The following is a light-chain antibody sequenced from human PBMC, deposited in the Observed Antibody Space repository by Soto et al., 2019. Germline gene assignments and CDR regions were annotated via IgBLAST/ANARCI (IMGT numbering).Light chain of an antibody. Sequence: QSVLTQPPSVSAAPGQKVTISCSGSSSNIGNNYISWYQQLPGTAPKLLIYDNNDRHSGIPDRFSGSKSGTSATLGITGLPTGDEADYYCGTWDSSLSTYVFGTGTKLTVL. CDR1: SSNIGNNY. J-gene: IGLJ1*01. CDR2: DNN. V-gene: IGLV1-51*01. CDR3: GTWDSSLSTYV.